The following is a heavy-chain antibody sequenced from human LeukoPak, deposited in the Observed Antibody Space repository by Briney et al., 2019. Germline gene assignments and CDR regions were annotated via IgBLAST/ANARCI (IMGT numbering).Heavy chain of an antibody. CDR1: GFTFSNAW. J-gene: IGHJ4*02. V-gene: IGHV3-15*01. Sequence: GGSLRLSCAASGFTFSNAWMSWVRQAPGKGLEWVGRIKSKTDGGTTDYAAPVKGRFTIPRDDSKNMLYLQMNSLKTEDTAVYYCTTAGTVTTRATLYYFDYWGQGTLVTVSS. CDR2: IKSKTDGGTT. CDR3: TTAGTVTTRATLYYFDY. D-gene: IGHD4-17*01.